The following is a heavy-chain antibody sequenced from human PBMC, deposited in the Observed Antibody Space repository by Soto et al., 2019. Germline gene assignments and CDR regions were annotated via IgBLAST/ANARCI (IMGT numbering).Heavy chain of an antibody. V-gene: IGHV1-2*04. J-gene: IGHJ3*02. D-gene: IGHD6-13*01. CDR2: INPNSGGT. CDR1: GYTFTNYA. CDR3: AREMEGAAAAGTVVAFDI. Sequence: ASVKVSCKASGYTFTNYAMHWVRQAPGQGLEWMGWINPNSGGTNYAQKFQGWVTMTRDTSISTAYMELSRLRSDDTAVYYCAREMEGAAAAGTVVAFDIWGQGTMVTVSS.